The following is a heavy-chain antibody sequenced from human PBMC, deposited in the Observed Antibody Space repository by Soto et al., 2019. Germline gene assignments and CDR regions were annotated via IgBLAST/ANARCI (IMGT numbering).Heavy chain of an antibody. CDR1: GGSISSYY. V-gene: IGHV4-59*01. J-gene: IGHJ4*02. CDR3: ARRWGTSFDF. Sequence: SETLSLTCTVSGGSISSYYWSWIRQPPGKGLEWIGYIFYSGSTNYNPSLKSRVTISVDTSKNQFSLKLSSVTAADTAVYYCARRWGTSFDFWGQGTLVTVSS. CDR2: IFYSGST. D-gene: IGHD7-27*01.